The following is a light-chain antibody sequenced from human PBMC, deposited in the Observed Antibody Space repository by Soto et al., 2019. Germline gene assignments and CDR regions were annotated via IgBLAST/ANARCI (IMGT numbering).Light chain of an antibody. V-gene: IGKV1-5*01. CDR3: QQYNSYPLT. CDR1: QSISSW. CDR2: DAS. Sequence: DIQMTQSPSTLSASVGDRVTITCRASQSISSWLAWYQQNPGKAPKLLIFDASRLETGVPSRFSGSGSGTQFTLTISILQPDDLTTYYCQQYNSYPLTFGGGTKVEIK. J-gene: IGKJ4*01.